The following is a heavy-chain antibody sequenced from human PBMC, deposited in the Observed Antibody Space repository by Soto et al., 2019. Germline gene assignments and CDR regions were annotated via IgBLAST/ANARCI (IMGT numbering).Heavy chain of an antibody. CDR3: ARVGRYCSSTSCYDEGWFDP. CDR1: GYTFTSYG. CDR2: ISAYNGNT. Sequence: GASVKVSCKASGYTFTSYGISWVRQAPGQGLEWMGWISAYNGNTNYAQKLQGRVTMTTDTSTSTAYMEMRSLRSDDTAVYYCARVGRYCSSTSCYDEGWFDPWGQGTLVTVSS. J-gene: IGHJ5*02. D-gene: IGHD2-2*01. V-gene: IGHV1-18*01.